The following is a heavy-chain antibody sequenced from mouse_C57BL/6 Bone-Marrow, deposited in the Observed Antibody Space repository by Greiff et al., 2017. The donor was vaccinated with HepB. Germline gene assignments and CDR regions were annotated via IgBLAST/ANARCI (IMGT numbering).Heavy chain of an antibody. D-gene: IGHD1-1*01. CDR3: PSPYYGRSRYYAMDY. V-gene: IGHV1-7*01. CDR1: GYTFTSYW. J-gene: IGHJ4*01. CDR2: INPSSGYT. Sequence: QVQLQQSGAELAKPGASVKLSCKASGYTFTSYWMHWVKQRPGQGLEWIGYINPSSGYTKYNQKFKDKATLTADKSSSTAYMQLSSLTYEDSAVYYCPSPYYGRSRYYAMDYWGQGTSVTVSS.